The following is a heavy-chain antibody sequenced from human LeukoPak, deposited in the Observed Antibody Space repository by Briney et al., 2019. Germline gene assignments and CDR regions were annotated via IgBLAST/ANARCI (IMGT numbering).Heavy chain of an antibody. J-gene: IGHJ3*01. CDR2: IWHDGSPT. V-gene: IGHV3-33*01. D-gene: IGHD1-26*01. CDR3: VTHYKWDLLVHAFDF. CDR1: GIPFKEYG. Sequence: PGGSLRLSCAVSGIPFKEYGMHWVRQAPGKGLEWVATIWHDGSPTMYADSAKGRFTISRDDSKNVLYLQMNSLRAEDTAEYYCVTHYKWDLLVHAFDFWGQGTRVTVSS.